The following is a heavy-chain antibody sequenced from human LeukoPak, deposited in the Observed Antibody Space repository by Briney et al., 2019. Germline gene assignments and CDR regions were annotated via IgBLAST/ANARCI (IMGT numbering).Heavy chain of an antibody. Sequence: SETLSLTCTVSGDSISSGNYWSWIRQPPGKGLEWIGSIFHTGSTYFNLSLKSRVTISVDTSKNQFSLKLSSVTAADTAVYYCARGPPPDFDYWGRGTLVTVSS. CDR1: GDSISSGNY. J-gene: IGHJ4*02. V-gene: IGHV4-38-2*02. CDR3: ARGPPPDFDY. CDR2: IFHTGST.